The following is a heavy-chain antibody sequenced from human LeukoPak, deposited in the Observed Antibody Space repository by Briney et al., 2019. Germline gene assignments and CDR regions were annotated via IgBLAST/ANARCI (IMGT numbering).Heavy chain of an antibody. V-gene: IGHV3-30*02. CDR1: GFTFSSYG. D-gene: IGHD1-26*01. CDR3: AKDQPGKGSTTYYYYMEV. CDR2: IRYDGSNK. Sequence: GGSLRLSCAASGFTFSSYGMHWVRQAPGKGLEWVAFIRYDGSNKYYADSVKGRSTISRDNSKNTLYLQMNSLSAEDTAVYYCAKDQPGKGSTTYYYYMEVWGKGTTVTISS. J-gene: IGHJ6*03.